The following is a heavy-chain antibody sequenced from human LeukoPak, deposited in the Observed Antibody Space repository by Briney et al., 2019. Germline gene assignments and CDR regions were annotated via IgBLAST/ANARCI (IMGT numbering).Heavy chain of an antibody. Sequence: PSETLSLTCTVSGGSISSGGYYWSWIRQHPGKGLEWIGYIYYSGSTYYNPSLKSRVTISVDTSKNQFSLKLSSVTAADTAVYYCAREALDGYMDVWGKGTTVTVSS. CDR3: AREALDGYMDV. V-gene: IGHV4-31*03. D-gene: IGHD5-24*01. J-gene: IGHJ6*03. CDR1: GGSISSGGYY. CDR2: IYYSGST.